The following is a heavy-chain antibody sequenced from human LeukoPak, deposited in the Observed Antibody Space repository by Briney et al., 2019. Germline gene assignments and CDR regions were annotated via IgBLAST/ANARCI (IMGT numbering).Heavy chain of an antibody. V-gene: IGHV1-69*02. CDR1: GGTFSSYT. Sequence: GASVKVSCKASGGTFSSYTISWVRQAPGQGLEWMGRIIPILGIANYAQKFQGRVTITADKSTSTAYMELSSLRSEDTAVYYCARAASSSWYRVYYFDYWGQGTLVTVSS. CDR3: ARAASSSWYRVYYFDY. CDR2: IIPILGIA. J-gene: IGHJ4*02. D-gene: IGHD6-13*01.